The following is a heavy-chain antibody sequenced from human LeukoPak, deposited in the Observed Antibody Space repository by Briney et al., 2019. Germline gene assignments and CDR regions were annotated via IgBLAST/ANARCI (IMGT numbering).Heavy chain of an antibody. D-gene: IGHD3-10*01. V-gene: IGHV5-51*01. CDR1: GYSFTNYW. Sequence: GESLKISCKGSGYSFTNYWIGWVRQMPGKGLEWMGIIYPGDSDTRYSPSFQGQVTISADKSISTAYLQWSSPKASDTAMYYCARRAYGSGSCFDYWGQGTLVTVSS. CDR2: IYPGDSDT. J-gene: IGHJ4*02. CDR3: ARRAYGSGSCFDY.